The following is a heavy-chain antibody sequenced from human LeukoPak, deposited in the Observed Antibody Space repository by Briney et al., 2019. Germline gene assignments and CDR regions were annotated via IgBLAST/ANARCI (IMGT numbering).Heavy chain of an antibody. CDR1: GFTFDDYA. J-gene: IGHJ4*02. CDR3: AKGSNFDWLSPVGY. D-gene: IGHD3-9*01. V-gene: IGHV3-9*01. Sequence: GGSLRLSCAASGFTFDDYAMHWVRQAPGKGLEWASGISWNSGSIGYADSVKGRFTISRDNAKNSLYLQMNSLRAEDTALYYCAKGSNFDWLSPVGYWGQGTLVTVSS. CDR2: ISWNSGSI.